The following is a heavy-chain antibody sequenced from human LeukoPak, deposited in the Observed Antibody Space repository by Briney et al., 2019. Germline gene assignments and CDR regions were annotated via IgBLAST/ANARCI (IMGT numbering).Heavy chain of an antibody. Sequence: PGGSLRLSCAASGFTFSTYSMNWVRQAPGKGLEWVSYIRGSDSTTWYADSVKGRFTISTDNAKNSLYLQMNSLRAEDTAVYYCARDRDYAFDIWGQGTTVTVSS. V-gene: IGHV3-48*04. D-gene: IGHD3-10*01. J-gene: IGHJ3*02. CDR1: GFTFSTYS. CDR2: IRGSDSTT. CDR3: ARDRDYAFDI.